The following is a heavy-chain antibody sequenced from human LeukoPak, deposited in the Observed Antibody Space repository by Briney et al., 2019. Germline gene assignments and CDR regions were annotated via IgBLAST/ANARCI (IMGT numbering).Heavy chain of an antibody. D-gene: IGHD3-22*01. CDR2: IKQDGSEK. Sequence: QPRGSLRLSCAASGFTFRSYWMSRVRQAPGKELEWVANIKQDGSEKYYVDSVKGRFTTSRDNAKNSLYLQMNSLRAEDTAVYYCARGYYFDSSGYQPQGFDYWGQGTLVTVSS. J-gene: IGHJ4*02. V-gene: IGHV3-7*01. CDR3: ARGYYFDSSGYQPQGFDY. CDR1: GFTFRSYW.